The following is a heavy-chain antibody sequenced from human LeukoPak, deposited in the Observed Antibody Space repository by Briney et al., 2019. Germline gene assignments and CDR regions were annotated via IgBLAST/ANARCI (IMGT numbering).Heavy chain of an antibody. Sequence: ASVKVSCEASGYTFTSYDINWVRQATGQGLEWMGWMNPNSGNTGYSQKFQGRVTMTRNTSINTAYMELSSLRSEDTAVYYCARGESVAGTARPSGYWGQGTLVTVSS. CDR2: MNPNSGNT. V-gene: IGHV1-8*01. J-gene: IGHJ4*02. CDR3: ARGESVAGTARPSGY. D-gene: IGHD6-19*01. CDR1: GYTFTSYD.